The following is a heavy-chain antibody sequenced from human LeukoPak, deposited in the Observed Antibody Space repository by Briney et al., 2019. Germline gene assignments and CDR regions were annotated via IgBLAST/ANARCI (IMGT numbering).Heavy chain of an antibody. CDR2: ISSSGSTI. J-gene: IGHJ4*02. V-gene: IGHV3-11*01. Sequence: GGSVRLSCAASGFTFSDYYMSWIRQAPGKGLEWVSYISSSGSTIYYADSVKGRFTISRDNSKNTLYLQINSLRAEDTAVYYCAKDHLPGIVVADRDYWGQGTLVTVSS. CDR1: GFTFSDYY. D-gene: IGHD6-19*01. CDR3: AKDHLPGIVVADRDY.